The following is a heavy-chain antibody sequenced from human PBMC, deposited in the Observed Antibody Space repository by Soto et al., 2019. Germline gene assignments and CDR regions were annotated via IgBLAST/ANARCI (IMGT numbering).Heavy chain of an antibody. D-gene: IGHD3-10*01. CDR1: GLNFNDYA. V-gene: IGHV3-23*01. CDR2: VSTRGDIT. Sequence: EVQLLESGGDLVQPGGSLRLSCAASGLNFNDYAMTWVRQAPRKGLEWVSSVSTRGDITYYSDSVKGRFTISRDNSKNTLFLHMNSLRAEDTALYYCARGDRGGSGSPASYYYSGLDVWGQGTTVTVSS. J-gene: IGHJ6*02. CDR3: ARGDRGGSGSPASYYYSGLDV.